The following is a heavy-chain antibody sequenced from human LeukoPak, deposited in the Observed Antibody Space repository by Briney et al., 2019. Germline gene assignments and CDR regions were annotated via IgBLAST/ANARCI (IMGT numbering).Heavy chain of an antibody. CDR1: GYSFTSYS. CDR3: ASTRSWHRYGYGY. CDR2: IHPGDSDT. Sequence: GESLNISCKGSGYSFTSYSIGWVRQMPGKGLEWMGIIHPGDSDTRYSPSFEGQVTISADKSISTAYLQWSSLKASDTAMYYCASTRSWHRYGYGYWGQGTLVTVSS. J-gene: IGHJ4*02. V-gene: IGHV5-51*01. D-gene: IGHD5-18*01.